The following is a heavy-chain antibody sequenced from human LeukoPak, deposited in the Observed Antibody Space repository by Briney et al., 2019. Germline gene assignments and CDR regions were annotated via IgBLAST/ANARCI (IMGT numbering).Heavy chain of an antibody. V-gene: IGHV6-1*01. Sequence: SQTLSLTCAISGDSVSNNNAAWKWIRQSPSRGLEWLGRTYYRSKWRNDYARSGGSRITINADTSKNEFTLKLSSVTAADTAVYYCARKVRRRGYSGYGVTTPREYFDLWGRGTLATVSS. D-gene: IGHD5-12*01. J-gene: IGHJ2*01. CDR2: TYYRSKWRN. CDR1: GDSVSNNNAA. CDR3: ARKVRRRGYSGYGVTTPREYFDL.